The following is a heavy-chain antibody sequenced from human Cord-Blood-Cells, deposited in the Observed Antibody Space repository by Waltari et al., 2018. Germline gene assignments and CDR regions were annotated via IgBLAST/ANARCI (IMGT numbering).Heavy chain of an antibody. CDR2: ISAYNGNT. V-gene: IGHV1-18*04. Sequence: QVQLVQSGAEVKKPGASVKVSCKASGYTFTSYGISWVRQATGQGLEWMGWISAYNGNTNYAQKLQGRVTMTTDTSTSTAYMELRSLRSDDTAVYYCARDLGLYCSSTSCLKAFDIWGQGTMVTVSS. D-gene: IGHD2-2*01. CDR3: ARDLGLYCSSTSCLKAFDI. CDR1: GYTFTSYG. J-gene: IGHJ3*02.